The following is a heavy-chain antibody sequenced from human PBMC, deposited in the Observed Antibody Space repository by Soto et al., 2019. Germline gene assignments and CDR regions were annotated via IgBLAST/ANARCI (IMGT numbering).Heavy chain of an antibody. Sequence: EVQLLESGGGLVQPGGSLRLSCAASGFTFNTYAISWVRQAPGKGLEWVSAISGSGGSTHYADSVKGRFTISRDNSKNTVYLQMNSLRADDTAVYYCTKGYCSRTSCYFYYYATDVWGQGTAVTVSS. D-gene: IGHD2-2*01. CDR2: ISGSGGST. CDR3: TKGYCSRTSCYFYYYATDV. CDR1: GFTFNTYA. J-gene: IGHJ6*02. V-gene: IGHV3-23*01.